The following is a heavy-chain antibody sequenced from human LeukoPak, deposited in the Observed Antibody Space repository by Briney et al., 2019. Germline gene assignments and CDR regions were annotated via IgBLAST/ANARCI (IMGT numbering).Heavy chain of an antibody. CDR2: INHSGST. Sequence: KPSETLSLTCAVYGGSFSGYYWSWIRQPPGKGLEWIGEINHSGSTNYNPSLKSRVAISVDTSKNQFSLKLSSVTAADTAVYYCAREAVVVPAATRNYYYYYMDVWGKGTTVTVSS. V-gene: IGHV4-34*01. CDR3: AREAVVVPAATRNYYYYYMDV. CDR1: GGSFSGYY. J-gene: IGHJ6*03. D-gene: IGHD2-2*01.